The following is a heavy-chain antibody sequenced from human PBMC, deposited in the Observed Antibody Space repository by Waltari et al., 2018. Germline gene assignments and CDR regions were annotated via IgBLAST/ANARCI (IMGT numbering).Heavy chain of an antibody. Sequence: QLRLQQWGAGLLKPSENLSLTCAVSGGSSHVFYWTWIRQTPGKGLEWIGEVDHSGSANYSPSLKSRVTVSLDTSNKQVSLTLTSVTAADTGIYYCARDARDWEAVDNTYLDSWGQGTLVAVSS. CDR3: ARDARDWEAVDNTYLDS. D-gene: IGHD2-21*02. J-gene: IGHJ4*02. CDR2: VDHSGSA. V-gene: IGHV4-34*01. CDR1: GGSSHVFY.